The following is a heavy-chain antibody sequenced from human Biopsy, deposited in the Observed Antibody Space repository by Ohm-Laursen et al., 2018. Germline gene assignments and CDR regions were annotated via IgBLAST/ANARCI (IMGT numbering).Heavy chain of an antibody. D-gene: IGHD1-26*01. Sequence: GTLSLTCTVSGDSISSYYWSWIRQPPGKGLQWIGYVYYTGSTNYNPSLKSRVTISVDTSMNHLSLRLTSVTAADTAVYYCARHAPSYSGSYWRYFDLWGRGTLVTVSS. CDR2: VYYTGST. CDR3: ARHAPSYSGSYWRYFDL. CDR1: GDSISSYY. J-gene: IGHJ2*01. V-gene: IGHV4-59*08.